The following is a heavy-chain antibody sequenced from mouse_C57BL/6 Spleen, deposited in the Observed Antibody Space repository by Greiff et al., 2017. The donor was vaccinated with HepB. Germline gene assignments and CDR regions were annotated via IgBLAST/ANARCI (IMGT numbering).Heavy chain of an antibody. CDR2: INPGSGGT. Sequence: VQLQQSGAELVRPGTSVKVSCKASGYAFTNYLIEWVKQRPGQGLEWIGVINPGSGGTNYNEKFKGKATLTADKSSSTAYMQLSSLTSEDSAVYFCAREDLRYYYFDYWGQGTTLTVSS. CDR1: GYAFTNYL. CDR3: AREDLRYYYFDY. D-gene: IGHD5-1*01. V-gene: IGHV1-54*01. J-gene: IGHJ2*01.